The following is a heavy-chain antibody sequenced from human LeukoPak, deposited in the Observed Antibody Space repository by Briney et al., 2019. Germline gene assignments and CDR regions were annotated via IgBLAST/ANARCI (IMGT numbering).Heavy chain of an antibody. J-gene: IGHJ4*02. Sequence: GGSLRLSCAASGFTFSSYVMHWVRQAPGKGLEWVAFIRYDGSNKYYADSVKGRFTISRDNSKNTLYLRMNSLRAEDTAVYYCAKDRVGEVDYWGQGTLVTVSS. CDR2: IRYDGSNK. CDR3: AKDRVGEVDY. V-gene: IGHV3-30*02. CDR1: GFTFSSYV. D-gene: IGHD1-26*01.